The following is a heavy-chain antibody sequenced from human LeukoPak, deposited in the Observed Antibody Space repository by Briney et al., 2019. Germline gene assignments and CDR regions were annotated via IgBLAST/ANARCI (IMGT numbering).Heavy chain of an antibody. CDR2: ISSSSSYI. CDR1: GFTFSSYS. CDR3: ARDDIAAAGPNDY. Sequence: GGSLRLSCAASGFTFSSYSMNWVRRAPGKGLEWVSSISSSSSYIYYADSVKGRFTISRDNAKNSLYLQMNSLRAEDTAVYYCARDDIAAAGPNDYWGQGTLVTVSS. J-gene: IGHJ4*02. V-gene: IGHV3-21*01. D-gene: IGHD6-13*01.